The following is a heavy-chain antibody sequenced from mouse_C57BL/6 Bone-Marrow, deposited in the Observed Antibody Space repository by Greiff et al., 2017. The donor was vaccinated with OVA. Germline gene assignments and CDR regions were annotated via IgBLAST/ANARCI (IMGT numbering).Heavy chain of an antibody. Sequence: QVQLQQPGAELVRPGTSVKLSCKASGYTFTSYWMHWVKQRPGQGLEWIGVIDPSDSYTNYNQKFKGKATLTVDTSSSTAYMQLSSLTSEDSAVYCGASGRGAETFFDYWGQGTTLTVSS. V-gene: IGHV1-59*01. J-gene: IGHJ2*01. CDR3: ASGRGAETFFDY. CDR1: GYTFTSYW. CDR2: IDPSDSYT.